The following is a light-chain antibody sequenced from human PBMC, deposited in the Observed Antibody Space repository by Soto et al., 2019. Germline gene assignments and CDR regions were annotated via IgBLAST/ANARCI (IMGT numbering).Light chain of an antibody. Sequence: DIVLTQSPGILSLSPGERDTLSCRSSQSLASNYLAWYQQKPGQAPRLLISGASSRATGIPDRFSGSGSGTDFTLTISRLEPEDSAVYHCHHYVTAPSFGPGPKVEIK. V-gene: IGKV3-20*01. CDR3: HHYVTAPS. CDR2: GAS. CDR1: QSLASNY. J-gene: IGKJ3*01.